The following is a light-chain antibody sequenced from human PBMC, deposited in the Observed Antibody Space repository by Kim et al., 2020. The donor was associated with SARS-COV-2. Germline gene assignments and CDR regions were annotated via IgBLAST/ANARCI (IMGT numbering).Light chain of an antibody. CDR1: QDIRND. J-gene: IGKJ5*01. CDR2: GAS. V-gene: IGKV1-17*01. CDR3: LQHNTYPIT. Sequence: ASVGDIVTITCRGSQDIRNDLGWYQQNPGRAAKRLIYGASSLQSGVPSRLSGSGSGTEFTLTISSLQPEDFATYFCLQHNTYPITFGQGTRLEIK.